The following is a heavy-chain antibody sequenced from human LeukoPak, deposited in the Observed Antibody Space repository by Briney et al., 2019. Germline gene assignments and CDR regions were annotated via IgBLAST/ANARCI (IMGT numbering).Heavy chain of an antibody. V-gene: IGHV4-38-2*01. CDR1: GYSISSGYY. J-gene: IGHJ5*02. D-gene: IGHD3-16*02. CDR3: ARRTMITFGGVIVRHNWFDP. Sequence: SETLSLTCAVPGYSISSGYYWGWIRPPPGKGREGIGSIYHSGSTYYNPSLKSRVTISVDTSKTQFSLKLSSVTAADTAVYYCARRTMITFGGVIVRHNWFDPWGQGTLVTVSS. CDR2: IYHSGST.